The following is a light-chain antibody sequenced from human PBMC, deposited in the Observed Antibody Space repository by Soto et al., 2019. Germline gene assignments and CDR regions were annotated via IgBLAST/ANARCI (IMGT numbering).Light chain of an antibody. J-gene: IGLJ1*01. Sequence: QSALTQPASVSGSPGQSITISCTGTSSDVGSYNLVSWYQQHPGKAPKLMIYEGSKRPSGVSNRFSGSKSGDTASLTISGLQADDEADYYCSSYRSSTTFVFGTGTKLTVL. CDR1: SSDVGSYNL. CDR2: EGS. CDR3: SSYRSSTTFV. V-gene: IGLV2-14*02.